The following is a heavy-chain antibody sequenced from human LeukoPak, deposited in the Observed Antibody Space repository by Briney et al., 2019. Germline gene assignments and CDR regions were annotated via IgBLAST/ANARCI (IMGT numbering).Heavy chain of an antibody. V-gene: IGHV4-59*01. D-gene: IGHD3-22*01. J-gene: IGHJ4*02. CDR3: ARVDYDTSGYFDY. CDR2: VYYSGST. Sequence: SETLSLTCTVSGGSLSTYYWSWIRQPPGTGLEWTGYVYYSGSTNYNPSVKSRVTISVDTSKNQFSLKLSSVPAADTAVYYCARVDYDTSGYFDYWGQGTLVTVSS. CDR1: GGSLSTYY.